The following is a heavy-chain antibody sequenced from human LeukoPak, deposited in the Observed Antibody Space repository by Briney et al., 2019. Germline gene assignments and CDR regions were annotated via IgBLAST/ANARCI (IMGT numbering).Heavy chain of an antibody. J-gene: IGHJ6*03. CDR2: IKQDGSEK. CDR3: ARVVVDMDV. CDR1: GFTFSNAW. D-gene: IGHD2-2*01. V-gene: IGHV3-7*01. Sequence: GGSLRLSCAASGFTFSNAWMSWVRQAPGKGLEWVANIKQDGSEKYYVDSVKGRFTISRDNAKNSLYLQMNSLRAEDTAVYYCARVVVDMDVWGKGTTVTVSS.